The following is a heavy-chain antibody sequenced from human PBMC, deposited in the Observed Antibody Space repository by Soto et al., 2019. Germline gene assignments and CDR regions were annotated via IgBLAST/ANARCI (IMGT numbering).Heavy chain of an antibody. J-gene: IGHJ6*02. CDR3: AIVGATLYYHGMDV. D-gene: IGHD1-26*01. CDR1: GGTISSGGYS. V-gene: IGHV4-30-2*01. CDR2: IYHSGST. Sequence: PSETLSLTCAVSGGTISSGGYSWSWIRQPPGKGLEWIGYIYHSGSTYYNPSIKSRVTISVDTSKNQFSLKLSSVTAADTAVYYCAIVGATLYYHGMDVWGQGTTVTVSS.